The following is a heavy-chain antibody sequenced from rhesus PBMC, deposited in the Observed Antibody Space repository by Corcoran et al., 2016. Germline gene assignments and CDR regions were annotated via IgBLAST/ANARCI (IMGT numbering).Heavy chain of an antibody. V-gene: IGHV3-11*01. CDR1: GFTVSSYW. Sequence: EVQLAESGGGLVQPGGSLRLSCAASGFTVSSYWMSWVRQAPGKGLELLPDIYGRTMYYGDSVKGRFTVSRDNAKNSLYLQMNSLRAEDTAVYYCTRYCTGSGCLLFDYWGQGVLVTVSS. J-gene: IGHJ4*01. D-gene: IGHD2-21*01. CDR3: TRYCTGSGCLLFDY. CDR2: IYGRTM.